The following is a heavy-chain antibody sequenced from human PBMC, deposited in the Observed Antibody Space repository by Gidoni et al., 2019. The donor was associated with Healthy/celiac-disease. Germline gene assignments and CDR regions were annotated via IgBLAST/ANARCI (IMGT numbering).Heavy chain of an antibody. V-gene: IGHV4-34*01. D-gene: IGHD3-3*01. CDR3: ARVFPYYDFWSGYNNWFAP. CDR1: GGSFSGYY. Sequence: CAVYGGSFSGYYWSWIRQPPGKGLEWIGEINHSGSTNYNPSLKSRVTISVDTSKNQFSLKLSSVTAADTAVYYCARVFPYYDFWSGYNNWFAPWGQGTLVTVSS. CDR2: INHSGST. J-gene: IGHJ5*02.